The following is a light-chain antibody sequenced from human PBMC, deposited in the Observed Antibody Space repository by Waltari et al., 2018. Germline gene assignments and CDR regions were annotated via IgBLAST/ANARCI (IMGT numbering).Light chain of an antibody. CDR1: PAIGLS. V-gene: IGKV3-15*01. CDR2: HAF. Sequence: TVVTQSPATLSVSPGERASLSCRTRPAIGLSLAWYQPKPGQAPRLLIYHAFTRATGIPARFSGSGSESEFTLTSSSLQSEDVAVYYCQQYNNWPPGTFGQGTRVEI. CDR3: QQYNNWPPGT. J-gene: IGKJ1*01.